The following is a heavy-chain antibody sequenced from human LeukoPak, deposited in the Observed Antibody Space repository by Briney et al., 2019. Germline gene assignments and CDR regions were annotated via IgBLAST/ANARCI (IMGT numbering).Heavy chain of an antibody. CDR2: INPNSGGT. Sequence: ASVTVSCKASGYTFTGYYMHWVRQAPGQGLEWMGWINPNSGGTNYAQKFQGRVTMTRDTSISTAYMELSRLRSDDTAVYYCARPFLSSSFHGSGAFDIWGQGTMVTVSS. J-gene: IGHJ3*02. D-gene: IGHD3-10*01. CDR1: GYTFTGYY. CDR3: ARPFLSSSFHGSGAFDI. V-gene: IGHV1-2*02.